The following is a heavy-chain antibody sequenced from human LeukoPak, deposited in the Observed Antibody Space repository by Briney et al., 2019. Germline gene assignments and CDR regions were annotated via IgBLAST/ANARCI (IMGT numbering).Heavy chain of an antibody. CDR1: GYSISSGYY. Sequence: SETLSLTCAVSGYSISSGYYWGWIRQPPGKGLEWIGSIYHSGSTYYNPSFKSRVTISVDTSKNQFSLKLSSVTAADTAVYYCARHYCSSTSCYAGDSDYYYGMDVWGKGTTVTVSS. V-gene: IGHV4-38-2*01. CDR2: IYHSGST. CDR3: ARHYCSSTSCYAGDSDYYYGMDV. D-gene: IGHD2-2*01. J-gene: IGHJ6*04.